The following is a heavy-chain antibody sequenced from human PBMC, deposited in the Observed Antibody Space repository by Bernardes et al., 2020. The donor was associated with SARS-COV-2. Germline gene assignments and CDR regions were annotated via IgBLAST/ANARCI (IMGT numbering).Heavy chain of an antibody. CDR3: ARDISIVVGATNYYYYGMDV. D-gene: IGHD1-26*01. V-gene: IGHV1-2*04. Sequence: ASVKVSCKASGYTFTGYYMHWVRQAPGQGLEWMGWINPNSGGTNYAQKFQGWVTMTRDMSISTAYMELSRLRSDDTAVYYCARDISIVVGATNYYYYGMDVWGQGTTVTVSS. CDR2: INPNSGGT. CDR1: GYTFTGYY. J-gene: IGHJ6*02.